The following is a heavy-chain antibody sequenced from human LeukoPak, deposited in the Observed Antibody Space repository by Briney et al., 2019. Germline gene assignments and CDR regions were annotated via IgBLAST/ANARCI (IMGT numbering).Heavy chain of an antibody. CDR1: GYTFTSYA. CDR3: ARDLDWNDSWFDP. J-gene: IGHJ5*02. V-gene: IGHV1-69*13. D-gene: IGHD1-1*01. Sequence: EASVKVSCKASGYTFTSYAISWVRQAPGQGLEWMGGIIPIFGTANYAQKFQGRVTITADESTSTAYMELSSLRSEDTAVYYCARDLDWNDSWFDPWGQGTLVTVSS. CDR2: IIPIFGTA.